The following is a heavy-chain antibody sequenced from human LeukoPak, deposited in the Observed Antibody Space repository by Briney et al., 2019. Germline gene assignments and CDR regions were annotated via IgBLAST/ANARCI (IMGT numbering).Heavy chain of an antibody. J-gene: IGHJ3*02. CDR2: ISAYNGNT. V-gene: IGHV1-18*01. CDR1: GYTFTSYG. CDR3: ARWFRSGYCSSTSCPYDAFDI. D-gene: IGHD2-2*01. Sequence: VASVKVSCKASGYTFTSYGISWVRQAPGQGLEWMGWISAYNGNTNYAQKLQGRVTMTTDTSTSTAYMELRSLRSDDTAVYYCARWFRSGYCSSTSCPYDAFDIWGQGTMVTVSS.